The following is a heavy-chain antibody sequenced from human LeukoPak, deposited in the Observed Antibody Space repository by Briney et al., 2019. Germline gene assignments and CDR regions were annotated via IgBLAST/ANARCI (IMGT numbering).Heavy chain of an antibody. D-gene: IGHD1-1*01. CDR3: TKDLSTYTTSEGGY. J-gene: IGHJ4*02. Sequence: GGSLRLSCAASGFTFSSYAMHWVRQAPGKGLEWVAVISYDGSNKYYGDSVKGRFTISRDNSKNTLYLQMNSLRAEDTAMYFCTKDLSTYTTSEGGYWGQGTLVTVSS. CDR1: GFTFSSYA. V-gene: IGHV3-30*18. CDR2: ISYDGSNK.